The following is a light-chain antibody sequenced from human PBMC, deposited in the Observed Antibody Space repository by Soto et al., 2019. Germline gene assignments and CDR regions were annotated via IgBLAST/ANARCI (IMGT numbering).Light chain of an antibody. Sequence: QSVLTQPPSVSGAPGQRVTISCTGSSSNIGAGYDVHWYQQLPGTAPKLLIYGNSHRPSGVPDRFSCSKSGTSASLAITGLHAEDDADYYCHHYYSSLSGSVFGGGTQLTVL. V-gene: IGLV1-40*01. CDR3: HHYYSSLSGSV. CDR1: SSNIGAGYD. CDR2: GNS. J-gene: IGLJ3*02.